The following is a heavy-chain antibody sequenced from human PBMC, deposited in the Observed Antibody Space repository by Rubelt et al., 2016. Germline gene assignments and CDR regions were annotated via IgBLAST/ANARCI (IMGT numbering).Heavy chain of an antibody. J-gene: IGHJ4*02. CDR2: INQDGSGK. Sequence: PRGESGGGLVQPGGSLRLSCKASGFSVSSDYISWVRQAPGKGLEWVVNINQDGSGKYYVDSVKGRFTISRDNPKNSLYLQMNSLRAEDTAVYYCARGISNYVDYWGQGTLVTVST. CDR1: GFSVSSDY. V-gene: IGHV3-7*01. CDR3: ARGISNYVDY. D-gene: IGHD4-11*01.